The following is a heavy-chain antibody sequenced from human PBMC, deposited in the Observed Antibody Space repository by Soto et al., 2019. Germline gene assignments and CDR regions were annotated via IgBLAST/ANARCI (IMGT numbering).Heavy chain of an antibody. J-gene: IGHJ4*02. CDR2: ISSSSSTI. CDR1: GFTFSSYS. D-gene: IGHD6-19*01. V-gene: IGHV3-48*02. Sequence: HPGGSLRLSCAASGFTFSSYSMDWVRQAPGKGLEWVSYISSSSSTIYYADSVKGRFTISRDNAKNSLYLQMNSLRDEDTAVYYRARAIAVAGRAMDWGQGTLVTVSS. CDR3: ARAIAVAGRAMD.